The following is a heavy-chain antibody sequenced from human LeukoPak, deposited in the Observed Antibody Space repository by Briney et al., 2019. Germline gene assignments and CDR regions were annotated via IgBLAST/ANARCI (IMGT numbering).Heavy chain of an antibody. Sequence: GRSLRLSCAASGFTFSSYAIHWVRQAPGKGLEWLAVKSYDGSDKYYADSVKGQFTISRDNSKNTLYLQMNSLRAEDTAVYYCARALPERATVAAYFDYWGQGTLVTVSS. J-gene: IGHJ4*02. CDR2: KSYDGSDK. D-gene: IGHD5-24*01. CDR3: ARALPERATVAAYFDY. CDR1: GFTFSSYA. V-gene: IGHV3-30-3*01.